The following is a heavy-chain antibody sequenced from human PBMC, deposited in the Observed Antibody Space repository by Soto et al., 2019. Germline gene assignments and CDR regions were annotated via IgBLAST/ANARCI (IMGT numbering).Heavy chain of an antibody. J-gene: IGHJ4*02. CDR1: GLSFSEYG. V-gene: IGHV3-30*03. Sequence: QVQLVESGGGVVQSGGSQRLSCAASGLSFSEYGLHWVRQAPGKGPEWVAVISSHGSDTYYADFVKGRFIISRDNFRNTLFLQMYRLRVDDTAVYYCTTHRGMQLWLPYFDSWGQGTQVTVSS. D-gene: IGHD5-18*01. CDR2: ISSHGSDT. CDR3: TTHRGMQLWLPYFDS.